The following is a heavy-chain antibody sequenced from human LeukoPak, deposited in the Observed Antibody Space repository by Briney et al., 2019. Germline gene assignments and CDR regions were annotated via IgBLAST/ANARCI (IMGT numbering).Heavy chain of an antibody. J-gene: IGHJ3*02. D-gene: IGHD6-6*01. CDR3: ARWGAPRRFDI. V-gene: IGHV4-31*03. CDR1: AGSISSGTHY. CDR2: IYYSGST. Sequence: SQTLSLTCIVSAGSISSGTHYWGWIHQHPGKGLEWTGYIYYSGSTYYNLSLKCRVSISVNTSKNQSSLKLSSLTAPDAAVYYCARWGAPRRFDIWGQGTMVTVSS.